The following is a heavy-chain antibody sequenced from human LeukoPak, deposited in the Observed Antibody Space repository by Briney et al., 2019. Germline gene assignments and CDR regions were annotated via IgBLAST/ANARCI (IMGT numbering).Heavy chain of an antibody. CDR1: GDSVSSNSAA. Sequence: SQTLSLTCAISGDSVSSNSAAWNWIRQSPSRGLEWLERTYYRSKWYNDYAVSVKSRITINPDTFKNQFSLQLSSVTAADTAVYYCARASYSYDINGWVPFDYWGQGTLVTVSS. CDR2: TYYRSKWYN. D-gene: IGHD3-22*01. V-gene: IGHV6-1*01. CDR3: ARASYSYDINGWVPFDY. J-gene: IGHJ4*02.